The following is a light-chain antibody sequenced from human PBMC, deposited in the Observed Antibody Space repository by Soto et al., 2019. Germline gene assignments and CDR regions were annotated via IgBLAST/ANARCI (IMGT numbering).Light chain of an antibody. Sequence: EIVLTQSPGTLSLSPGERSTLSCRASQSVSRSYLALYQQKPGQAPRLLIYGASSRATGIPYRFSGSASGTDFTLTISSLEPEDFAVYDCQQDGSSPRTFGQGTKVEIK. CDR3: QQDGSSPRT. CDR1: QSVSRSY. J-gene: IGKJ1*01. CDR2: GAS. V-gene: IGKV3-20*01.